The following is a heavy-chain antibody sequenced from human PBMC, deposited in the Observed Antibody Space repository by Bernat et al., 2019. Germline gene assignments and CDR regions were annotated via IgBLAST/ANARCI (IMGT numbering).Heavy chain of an antibody. Sequence: QVQLVQSGAEVKKPGASVTVSCKASQYTFTGYYLHWVRQAPGQGLEWMGWINPNSGATNYARKFQGWVTMTRDTSISTAYMELSSLKSDDTAVYYCARGLPVQRMDVWGQWTTVTVSS. V-gene: IGHV1-2*04. D-gene: IGHD2-2*01. CDR2: INPNSGAT. J-gene: IGHJ6*02. CDR1: QYTFTGYY. CDR3: ARGLPVQRMDV.